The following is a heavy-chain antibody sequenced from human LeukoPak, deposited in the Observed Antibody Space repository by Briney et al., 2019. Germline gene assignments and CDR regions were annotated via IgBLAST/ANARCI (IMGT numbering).Heavy chain of an antibody. Sequence: SVKVSCKASGGTFSSYAISWVRQAPGQGLEWMGGIIPIFGTANYAQKFQGRVTITADESTSTAYMELSSLRSEDTAVYYCGVAVAGTFNSWFDPWGQGTLVTVS. CDR3: GVAVAGTFNSWFDP. D-gene: IGHD6-19*01. J-gene: IGHJ5*02. V-gene: IGHV1-69*13. CDR1: GGTFSSYA. CDR2: IIPIFGTA.